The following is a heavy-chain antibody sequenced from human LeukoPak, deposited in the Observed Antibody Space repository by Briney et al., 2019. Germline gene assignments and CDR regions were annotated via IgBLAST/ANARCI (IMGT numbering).Heavy chain of an antibody. CDR3: ARKAIVGATHALGDAFDI. J-gene: IGHJ3*02. CDR2: IDWDDDK. V-gene: IGHV2-70*11. D-gene: IGHD1-26*01. CDR1: GFSLSTSGMC. Sequence: SGPALVKPTQTLTLTCTFSGFSLSTSGMCVSWIRQPPGKALEWLARIDWDDDKYYSTSLKTRLTISNDTAKNQVVLTMTNMDPVDTATYYCARKAIVGATHALGDAFDIWGQGTMVTVSS.